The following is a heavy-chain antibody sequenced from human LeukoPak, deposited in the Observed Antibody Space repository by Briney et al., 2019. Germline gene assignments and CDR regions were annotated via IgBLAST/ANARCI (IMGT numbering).Heavy chain of an antibody. CDR3: ARSNPPRVNYDFWSGYPRPYYYYMDV. CDR2: IGSAGDT. CDR1: GFTFSSYD. Sequence: GGSLRLSCAASGFTFSSYDMHWVRQVTGKGLEWVSAIGSAGDTYYPGSVKGRFTISRENAKNSLYLQMNSLRAGDTAVYYCARSNPPRVNYDFWSGYPRPYYYYMDVWGKGTTVTVSS. J-gene: IGHJ6*03. V-gene: IGHV3-13*04. D-gene: IGHD3-3*01.